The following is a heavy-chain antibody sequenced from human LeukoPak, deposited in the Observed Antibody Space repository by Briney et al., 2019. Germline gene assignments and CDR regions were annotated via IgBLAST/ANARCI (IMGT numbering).Heavy chain of an antibody. Sequence: GGSLRLSCAVSGITLSNDGMSWVRQTPRKGLEWVAGISGSGVRTSYADYVKGRFTISRDHPKNPLYLEMNSLRAEDTAVYFCAKRGVVIRVILVGFHKEAYYFDSWGQGALVTVSS. J-gene: IGHJ4*02. D-gene: IGHD3-10*01. V-gene: IGHV3-23*01. CDR3: AKRGVVIRVILVGFHKEAYYFDS. CDR2: ISGSGVRT. CDR1: GITLSNDG.